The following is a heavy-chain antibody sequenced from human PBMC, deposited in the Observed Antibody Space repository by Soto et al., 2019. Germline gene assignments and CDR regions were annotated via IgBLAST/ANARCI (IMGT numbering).Heavy chain of an antibody. CDR2: IYYSGST. D-gene: IGHD3-22*01. CDR1: GGSLSSSSYY. Sequence: ASETPSLTCTVSGGSLSSSSYYWGWVRPPPGKGLGWIGSIYYSGSTYYNPSLKSRVTISVDTSKNQFSLKLSSVTAADTAVYYCARHKWGNSYYDSSGYYDYFDYWGQGTLVTVSS. J-gene: IGHJ4*02. V-gene: IGHV4-39*01. CDR3: ARHKWGNSYYDSSGYYDYFDY.